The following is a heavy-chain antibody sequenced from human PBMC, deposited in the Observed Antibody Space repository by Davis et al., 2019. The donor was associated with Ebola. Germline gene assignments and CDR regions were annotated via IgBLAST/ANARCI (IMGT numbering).Heavy chain of an antibody. CDR1: GASSSSRRYY. CDR3: ARQSSSGWPNTLKWFDP. V-gene: IGHV4-39*01. CDR2: IHYLWNT. D-gene: IGHD6-19*01. J-gene: IGHJ5*02. Sequence: MPSETLSLTCTVSGASSSSRRYYWGWIRQPPGKGLEWIGSIHYLWNTYYNPSLKSPVTVSADTSTNHFFLKLRSVTAADTAVYYCARQSSSGWPNTLKWFDPWGQGTLATVSS.